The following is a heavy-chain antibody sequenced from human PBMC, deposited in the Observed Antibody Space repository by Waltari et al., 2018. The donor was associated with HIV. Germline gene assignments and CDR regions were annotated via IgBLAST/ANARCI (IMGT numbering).Heavy chain of an antibody. CDR3: ARGSFYGGDTVTPDY. CDR2: ISSSRSTI. Sequence: EVQLVESGGGLVQHGGSLRLSCAASGFTFSSYGMIGVCQAPGKGLEWVSYISSSRSTIYYADSVKGRFTISRDNAKNSLYLQMNSLRDEDTAVYYCARGSFYGGDTVTPDYWGQGTLVTVSS. J-gene: IGHJ4*02. CDR1: GFTFSSYG. D-gene: IGHD4-17*01. V-gene: IGHV3-48*02.